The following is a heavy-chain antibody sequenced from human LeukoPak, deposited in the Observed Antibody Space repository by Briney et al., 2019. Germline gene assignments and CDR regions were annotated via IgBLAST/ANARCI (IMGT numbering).Heavy chain of an antibody. CDR3: AGGFLLYYYYGMDV. CDR2: IHNNGDI. Sequence: SETLSLTCTVSGDSIRSYYWNWIRQAPGKALEWIGHIHNNGDIAYNFSLKSRVTISMDTSKNQFSLKLSSVTAADTAVYYCAGGFLLYYYYGMDVWGQGTAVTVSS. CDR1: GDSIRSYY. D-gene: IGHD3-16*01. V-gene: IGHV4-59*04. J-gene: IGHJ6*02.